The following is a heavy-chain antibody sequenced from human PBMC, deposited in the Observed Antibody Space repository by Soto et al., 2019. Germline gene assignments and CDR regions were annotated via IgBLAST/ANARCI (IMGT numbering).Heavy chain of an antibody. CDR2: ISGSGGST. J-gene: IGHJ5*02. Sequence: GSLRLSCAASGFTFSSYAMSWVRQAPGKGLEWVSAISGSGGSTYYADSVKGRFTISRDNSKNTLYLQMNSLRAEDTAVYYCVKEGLGNSLPNWFDPWGQGTLVTVSS. V-gene: IGHV3-23*01. CDR1: GFTFSSYA. CDR3: VKEGLGNSLPNWFDP. D-gene: IGHD1-26*01.